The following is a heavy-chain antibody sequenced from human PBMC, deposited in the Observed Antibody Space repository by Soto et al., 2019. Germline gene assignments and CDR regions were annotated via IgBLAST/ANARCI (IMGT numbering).Heavy chain of an antibody. CDR2: IRGDDDNYAT. CDR1: GFTFSEST. CDR3: ARQLSLGTFFYFAMDV. Sequence: EERLVESGGGLVQPGASLELSCVASGFTFSESTIYWVRQASGKGLEWVGHIRGDDDNYATSYVESVKGRFTISRDDATSTASLQMSSLKTEDTAVYYCARQLSLGTFFYFAMDVWGQGAAVTVSS. J-gene: IGHJ6*02. V-gene: IGHV3-73*02. D-gene: IGHD7-27*01.